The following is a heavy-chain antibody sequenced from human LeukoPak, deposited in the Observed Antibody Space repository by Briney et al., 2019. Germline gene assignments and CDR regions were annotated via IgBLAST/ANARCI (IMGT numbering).Heavy chain of an antibody. CDR3: ARERRGATYYYGSGSRYYFDY. CDR2: INHSGST. J-gene: IGHJ4*02. Sequence: PPETLSLTCAVYGGSFSGYYWSWIRQPPGKGLEWIGEINHSGSTNYNPSLKSRVTISVDTSKNQFSLKLSSVTAADTAVYYCARERRGATYYYGSGSRYYFDYWGQGTLVTVSS. V-gene: IGHV4-34*01. D-gene: IGHD3-10*01. CDR1: GGSFSGYY.